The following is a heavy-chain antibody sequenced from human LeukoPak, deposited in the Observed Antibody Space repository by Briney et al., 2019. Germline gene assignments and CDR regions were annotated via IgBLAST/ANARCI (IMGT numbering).Heavy chain of an antibody. J-gene: IGHJ4*02. Sequence: AGSLRLSCAASGFTVSTNDMSWVRQAPGKGPEWVSVIYSGGSTYYTDSVKGRLTICRDNSRNTVYLQMNRLSTEDTAVYYCARRQYFDDWGQGTLVTVSS. CDR2: IYSGGST. V-gene: IGHV3-66*04. CDR3: ARRQYFDD. CDR1: GFTVSTND.